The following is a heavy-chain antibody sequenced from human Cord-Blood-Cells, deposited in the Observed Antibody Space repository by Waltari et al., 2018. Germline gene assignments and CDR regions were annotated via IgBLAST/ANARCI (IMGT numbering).Heavy chain of an antibody. V-gene: IGHV1-46*01. Sequence: QVQLVQSGAEVKKPGASVKGSCKASGYTFTSYYMHWVRQAPGQGLEWMGIINPSGGSTSYAQKFQGRVTMTRYTSTSTVYMELSSLRSEDTAVYYCARVYCSGGSCYSFDYWGQGTLVTVSS. CDR3: ARVYCSGGSCYSFDY. CDR1: GYTFTSYY. J-gene: IGHJ4*02. D-gene: IGHD2-15*01. CDR2: INPSGGST.